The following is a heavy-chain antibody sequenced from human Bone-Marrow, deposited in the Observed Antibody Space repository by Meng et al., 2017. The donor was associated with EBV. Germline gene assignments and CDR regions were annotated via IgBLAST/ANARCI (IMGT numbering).Heavy chain of an antibody. D-gene: IGHD5-12*01. CDR1: GGSFSGYY. CDR3: ARGSGYDARY. V-gene: IGHV4-34*01. J-gene: IGHJ4*02. CDR2: INHSGST. Sequence: QVHLQQGGAGLLKPSETLSLTCAVYGGSFSGYYWSWIRQPPGKGLEWIGEINHSGSTNYNPSLKSRVTISVDTSKNQFSLKLSSVTAADTAVYYCARGSGYDARYWGQGTLVTVSS.